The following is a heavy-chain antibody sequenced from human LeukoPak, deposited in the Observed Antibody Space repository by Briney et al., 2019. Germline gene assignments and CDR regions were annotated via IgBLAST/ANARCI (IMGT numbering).Heavy chain of an antibody. CDR3: ARRPSVFGVVIKYYFDY. CDR1: GGSISSSSYY. Sequence: SETLSLTCTVSGGSISSSSYYWGWIRQPPGKGLEWIGSIYYSGISYYNPSLKSRVTISVDTSKNQFSLKLSSVTAADTAVYYYARRPSVFGVVIKYYFDYWGQGTLVTVSS. D-gene: IGHD3-3*01. V-gene: IGHV4-39*01. CDR2: IYYSGIS. J-gene: IGHJ4*02.